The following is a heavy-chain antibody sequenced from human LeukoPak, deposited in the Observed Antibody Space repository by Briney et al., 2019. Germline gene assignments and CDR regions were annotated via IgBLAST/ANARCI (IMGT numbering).Heavy chain of an antibody. CDR3: ARRNSGLEFDY. V-gene: IGHV3-7*05. D-gene: IGHD5-12*01. CDR2: IKQDGSEK. Sequence: PGGSLRLSCVASGFTFTDYWMTWVRQAPGKGLQWVAHIKQDGSEKYYVDSVKGRFTISRDNAKTSLYLEMNSLRAEDTAVYSCARRNSGLEFDYWGQGTLVSVSS. CDR1: GFTFTDYW. J-gene: IGHJ4*02.